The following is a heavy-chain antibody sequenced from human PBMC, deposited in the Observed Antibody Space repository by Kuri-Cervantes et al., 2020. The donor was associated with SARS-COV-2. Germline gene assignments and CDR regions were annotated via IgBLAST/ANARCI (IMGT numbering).Heavy chain of an antibody. CDR2: INYSGTT. V-gene: IGHV4-34*01. D-gene: IGHD3-10*01. Sequence: SETLSLTCGVYGGSFSNFHWNWVRQPPGKGLEWIGEINYSGTTNYNPSLKSRVTMSVDTSKNQFSLNLTSVTAADTAVYYCARLRRHNNAWFVTGYYMDVWGKGTTVTVSS. CDR1: GGSFSNFH. J-gene: IGHJ6*03. CDR3: ARLRRHNNAWFVTGYYMDV.